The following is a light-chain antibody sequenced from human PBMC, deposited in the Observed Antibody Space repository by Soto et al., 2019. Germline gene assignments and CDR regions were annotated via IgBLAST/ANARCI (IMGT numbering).Light chain of an antibody. CDR2: EVS. V-gene: IGLV2-14*01. CDR1: SSDVGGYNY. CDR3: SSYTSSSTPFYV. Sequence: QSALTQPASVSGSPGQSITISCTGTSSDVGGYNYVSWYQQHPGKAPKLMIYEVSNRPSGVSNRFSGSKSGNTASLTISGIQAEDEADYYCSSYTSSSTPFYVLGTGTRSPS. J-gene: IGLJ1*01.